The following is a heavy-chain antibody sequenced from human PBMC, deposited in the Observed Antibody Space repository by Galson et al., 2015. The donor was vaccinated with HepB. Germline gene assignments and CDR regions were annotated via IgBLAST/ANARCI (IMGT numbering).Heavy chain of an antibody. CDR2: ISTYNGNT. CDR1: GYTFTSYG. V-gene: IGHV1-18*01. D-gene: IGHD5-12*01. CDR3: ARGGYGGYVSGLYAFDI. Sequence: SVKVSCKASGYTFTSYGISWVRQAPGQGLEWMGWISTYNGNTNYAQKLQGRVTMTTDTSTSTAYMELRSLRSDDTAVYHCARGGYGGYVSGLYAFDIWGQGTIVTVSS. J-gene: IGHJ3*02.